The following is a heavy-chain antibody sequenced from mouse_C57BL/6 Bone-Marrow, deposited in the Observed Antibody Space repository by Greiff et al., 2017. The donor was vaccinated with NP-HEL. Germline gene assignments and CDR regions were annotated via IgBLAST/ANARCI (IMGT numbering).Heavy chain of an antibody. CDR2: IYPGNSDT. V-gene: IGHV1-5*01. CDR1: GYTFTSYW. Sequence: VQLQQSGTVLARPGASVKMSCKTSGYTFTSYWMHWVKQRPGQGLEWIGAIYPGNSDTSYNQKFKGKAKLTAVTSASTAYMELSSLTNEDSAVYYCTRREGYYGSSPYFDYWGQGTTLTVSS. CDR3: TRREGYYGSSPYFDY. D-gene: IGHD1-1*01. J-gene: IGHJ2*01.